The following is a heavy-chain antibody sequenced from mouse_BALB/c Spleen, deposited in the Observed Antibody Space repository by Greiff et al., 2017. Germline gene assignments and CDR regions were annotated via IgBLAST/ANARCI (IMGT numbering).Heavy chain of an antibody. Sequence: EVHLVESGGGLVQPGGSLKLSCAASGFTFSSYTMSWVRQTPEKRLEWVAYISNGGGSTYYPDTVKGRFTISRDNAKNTLYLQMSSLKSEDTAMYYCARRIYYGNYGGFAYWGQGTLVTVSA. J-gene: IGHJ3*01. CDR3: ARRIYYGNYGGFAY. CDR1: GFTFSSYT. D-gene: IGHD2-1*01. CDR2: ISNGGGST. V-gene: IGHV5-12-2*01.